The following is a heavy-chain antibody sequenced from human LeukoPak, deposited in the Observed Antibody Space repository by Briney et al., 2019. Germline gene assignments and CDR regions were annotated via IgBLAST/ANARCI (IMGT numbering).Heavy chain of an antibody. V-gene: IGHV1-2*02. J-gene: IGHJ4*02. CDR2: INPNSGGT. CDR1: GYTFTGYY. CDR3: ARAIDSSSWSSFDY. Sequence: ASVKVSCKASGYTFTGYYMHWVRQAPGQGLEWMGWINPNSGGTNYAQKFQGRVTMTRDTSISTAYMELSRLRSDDTAVYYCARAIDSSSWSSFDYWGQGTLVTVSS. D-gene: IGHD6-13*01.